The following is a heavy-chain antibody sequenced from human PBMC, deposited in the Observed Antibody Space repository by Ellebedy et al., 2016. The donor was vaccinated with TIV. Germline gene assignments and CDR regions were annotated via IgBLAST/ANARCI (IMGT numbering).Heavy chain of an antibody. Sequence: PGGSLRLSCAASGFTFDNYAMSWVRQAPGKGLEWVSSISGSGAATYYADSVKGRFAISRDNSKNTLFLQMESLRAEDTAVYYCAKDPALVYDTSYYYLDFWGQGTLVSVS. V-gene: IGHV3-23*01. CDR1: GFTFDNYA. J-gene: IGHJ4*02. CDR3: AKDPALVYDTSYYYLDF. CDR2: ISGSGAAT. D-gene: IGHD3-22*01.